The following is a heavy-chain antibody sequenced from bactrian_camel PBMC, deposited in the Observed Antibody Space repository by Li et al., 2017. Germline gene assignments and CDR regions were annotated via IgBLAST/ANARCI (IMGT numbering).Heavy chain of an antibody. CDR2: VNTGGDST. D-gene: IGHD3*01. Sequence: HVQLVESGGGLVQPGGSLRLSCTAPGFAFSSQWMSWVRQAPGKGLEWVSAVNTGGDSTYYADSVKGRFTISRDNAKNTLYLQMNSLKPEDSATYYCAAAGRDCYSSPLVGTKYNYWGQGTQVTVS. CDR1: GFAFSSQW. CDR3: AAAGRDCYSSPLVGTKYNY. J-gene: IGHJ4*01. V-gene: IGHV3S1*01.